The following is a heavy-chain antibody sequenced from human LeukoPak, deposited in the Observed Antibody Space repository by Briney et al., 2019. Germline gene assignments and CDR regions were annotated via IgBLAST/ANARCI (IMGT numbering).Heavy chain of an antibody. CDR3: ARGDCSSTSCYIVNWFDP. CDR2: INPNSGGT. J-gene: IGHJ5*02. CDR1: GYTFTGYY. Sequence: GASVKVSCKASGYTFTGYYMHWVRQAPGQGLEWTGWINPNSGGTNYAQKFQGRVTMTRDTSISTAYMELSRLRSDDTAVYYCARGDCSSTSCYIVNWFDPWGQGTLVTVSS. D-gene: IGHD2-2*01. V-gene: IGHV1-2*02.